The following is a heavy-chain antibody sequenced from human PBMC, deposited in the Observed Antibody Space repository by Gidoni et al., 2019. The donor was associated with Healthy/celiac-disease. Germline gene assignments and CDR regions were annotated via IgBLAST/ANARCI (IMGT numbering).Heavy chain of an antibody. D-gene: IGHD2-2*01. V-gene: IGHV1-18*01. CDR2: ISAYNGNT. CDR3: ARDRPKYCSSTSCSHPSPGGMDV. CDR1: GYTFTSYG. Sequence: QVQLVQSGAEVKKPGASVKVSCKASGYTFTSYGISWVRQAPGQGLEWMGWISAYNGNTNYAQKLQGRVTMTTDTSTSTAYMELRSLRSDDTAVYYCARDRPKYCSSTSCSHPSPGGMDVWGQGTTVTVSS. J-gene: IGHJ6*02.